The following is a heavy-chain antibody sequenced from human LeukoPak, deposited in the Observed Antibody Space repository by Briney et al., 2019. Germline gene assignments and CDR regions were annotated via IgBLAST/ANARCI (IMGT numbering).Heavy chain of an antibody. V-gene: IGHV4-59*01. CDR1: GGSINSYY. J-gene: IGHJ4*02. D-gene: IGHD2-21*02. CDR3: ARGTAV. CDR2: ISYSGST. Sequence: SETLSLTCTVSGGSINSYYWSWIRQPPGKGLEWIGYISYSGSTNYNPSLKSRVTISLATSKNQFFLKLNPVTAADTALYYCARGTAVWGQGTLVTVSS.